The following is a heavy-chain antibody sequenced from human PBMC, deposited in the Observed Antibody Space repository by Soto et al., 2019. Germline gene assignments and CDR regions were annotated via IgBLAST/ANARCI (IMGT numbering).Heavy chain of an antibody. CDR1: GFTFSSYV. J-gene: IGHJ4*02. V-gene: IGHV3-21*01. Sequence: GGSLRLSCAASGFTFSSYVINWVRQAPGKGLEWVSSISSSSTYINYADSVKGRFTISRDNAKNSLYLQMYSLRAEDTAVYYCARGQGYFDYWGQGTLVTVSS. CDR3: ARGQGYFDY. CDR2: ISSSSTYI.